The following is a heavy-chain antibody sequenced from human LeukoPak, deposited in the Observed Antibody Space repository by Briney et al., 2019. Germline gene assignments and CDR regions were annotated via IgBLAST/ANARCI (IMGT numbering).Heavy chain of an antibody. J-gene: IGHJ4*02. CDR1: GGSFSGYY. Sequence: PSETLSLTCAVYGGSFSGYYWSWIRQPPGKRLEWIGEINHSGSTNYNPSLKSRVTISVDTSKNQFSLKLSSVTAADTAVYYCARGSDYYDSSGGAFDYWGQGTLVTVSS. D-gene: IGHD3-22*01. CDR3: ARGSDYYDSSGGAFDY. V-gene: IGHV4-34*01. CDR2: INHSGST.